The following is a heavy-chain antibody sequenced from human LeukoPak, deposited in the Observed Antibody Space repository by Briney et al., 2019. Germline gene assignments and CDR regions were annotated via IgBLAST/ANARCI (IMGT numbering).Heavy chain of an antibody. CDR2: ISYDGSNK. J-gene: IGHJ5*02. V-gene: IGHV3-30-3*01. CDR3: AREQGYCSSTSCYPSNWFDP. Sequence: GGSLRLSCAASGFTFSSYAMHGVRPAPGKGLEWGAVISYDGSNKYYADTLKGRFTISREKSKYTLYLQVNMLRAEDTAVYYCAREQGYCSSTSCYPSNWFDPWGQGTLVTVSS. CDR1: GFTFSSYA. D-gene: IGHD2-2*01.